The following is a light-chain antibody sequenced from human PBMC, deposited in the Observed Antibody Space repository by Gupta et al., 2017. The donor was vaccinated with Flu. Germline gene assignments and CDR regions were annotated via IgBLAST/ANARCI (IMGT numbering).Light chain of an antibody. Sequence: SPSSLSASVGDTVIITCRESETISTYLNWYQQKPGQAPKLLIYVTSRLQSGVPSRFSGTGSGTEFTLTITRLQPEDFANYYCQQNYSDFTFGQGTRLEIK. CDR1: ETISTY. V-gene: IGKV1-39*01. J-gene: IGKJ5*01. CDR3: QQNYSDFT. CDR2: VTS.